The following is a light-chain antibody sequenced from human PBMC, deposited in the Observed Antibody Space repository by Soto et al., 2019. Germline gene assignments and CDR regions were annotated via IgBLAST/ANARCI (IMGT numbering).Light chain of an antibody. Sequence: ETVLTQSPGTLSLSPGEGATLSCRASQSIRSSYLAWYQQKPGQAPWLLIYGASSRATGIPDRFTGSGSGTDFTLTISRLEPEDFAVYYCQQYGSSPLTFGQGTKVDI. CDR1: QSIRSSY. CDR2: GAS. J-gene: IGKJ1*01. V-gene: IGKV3-20*01. CDR3: QQYGSSPLT.